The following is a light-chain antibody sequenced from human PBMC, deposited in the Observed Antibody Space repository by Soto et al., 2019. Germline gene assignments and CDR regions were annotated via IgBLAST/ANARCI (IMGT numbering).Light chain of an antibody. CDR1: SSNIGAVYD. CDR2: SNI. CDR3: QSYDSSLTDVV. V-gene: IGLV1-40*01. J-gene: IGLJ2*01. Sequence: QSVLTQPPSVSGAPGQRVTISFTGSSSNIGAVYDVHWYQQLPGTAPKLLTYSNINRPSGVPDRFSDSKSDTSASLAITGLQAEDEADYYCQSYDSSLTDVVFGGGTKLTVL.